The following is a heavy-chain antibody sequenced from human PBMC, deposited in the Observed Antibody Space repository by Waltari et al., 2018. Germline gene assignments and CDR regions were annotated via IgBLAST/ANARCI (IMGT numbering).Heavy chain of an antibody. CDR2: ISYDGSNK. CDR1: GFTFSSYS. J-gene: IGHJ4*02. Sequence: QVQLVESGGGVVQPGRSLRLSCAASGFTFSSYSMRWVRQAPGKGLGWGVIISYDGSNKNYADSVRGRFTISRDNSKDMLDLQMNSLRPEDTAVYYCAREGSPSESTSWYSFHYWGQGSLVTVSS. D-gene: IGHD6-13*01. V-gene: IGHV3-30*04. CDR3: AREGSPSESTSWYSFHY.